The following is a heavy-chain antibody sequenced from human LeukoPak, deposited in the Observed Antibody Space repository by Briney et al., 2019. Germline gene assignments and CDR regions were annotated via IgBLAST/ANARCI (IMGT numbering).Heavy chain of an antibody. CDR3: ARDPEPNCSGGSCYPEGWFDP. CDR1: GFTVSSNY. J-gene: IGHJ5*02. D-gene: IGHD2-15*01. CDR2: IYSGGST. V-gene: IGHV3-66*01. Sequence: GGSLRLSCEASGFTVSSNYMSWVRQAPGKGLEWVSVIYSGGSTYYADSVKGRFTISRDNSKNTLYLQMNSLRAEDTAVYYCARDPEPNCSGGSCYPEGWFDPWGQGTLVTVSS.